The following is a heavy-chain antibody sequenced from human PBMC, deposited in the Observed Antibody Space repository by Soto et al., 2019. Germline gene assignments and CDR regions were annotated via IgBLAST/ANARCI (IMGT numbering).Heavy chain of an antibody. Sequence: QVQLVQSGAEVKKPGSSVKVSCKASGGTLISNAISWVRQAPGQGLEWLGGIIPILGSAIYAQMFQDRVTITADESTSTTYLELNSLRSEDAAVYYCTSRERVDAFDIWGQGTMVTVSS. CDR2: IIPILGSA. CDR3: TSRERVDAFDI. CDR1: GGTLISNA. D-gene: IGHD1-26*01. V-gene: IGHV1-69*01. J-gene: IGHJ3*02.